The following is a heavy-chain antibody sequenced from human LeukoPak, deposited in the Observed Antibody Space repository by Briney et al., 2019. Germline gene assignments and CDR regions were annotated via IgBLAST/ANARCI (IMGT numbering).Heavy chain of an antibody. CDR2: ISTTGTTI. CDR1: GFTFSGYY. J-gene: IGHJ4*02. V-gene: IGHV3-11*01. Sequence: GGSLRLSCAASGFTFSGYYMSWIRQAPGKGLEWLSYISTTGTTIYYVDSVKGRFTISRDNAKNSLYLQMNSLRAEDTAVYYCARPHFGITIFDSWGQGTLVTVSS. D-gene: IGHD3-3*01. CDR3: ARPHFGITIFDS.